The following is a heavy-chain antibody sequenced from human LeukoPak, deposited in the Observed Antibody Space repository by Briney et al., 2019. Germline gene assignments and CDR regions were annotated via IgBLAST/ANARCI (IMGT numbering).Heavy chain of an antibody. J-gene: IGHJ3*02. CDR2: IYHSGST. CDR1: GGSISSGGYS. CDR3: ARAGYCSSTSCLDAFDI. V-gene: IGHV4-30-2*01. D-gene: IGHD2-2*01. Sequence: SESLSLTCAVCGGSISSGGYSGRWIRRPPGKGLEWIGYIYHSGSTYYNPSLKSRVTISVDRSKNQFSLKLSSVTAADTAVYYCARAGYCSSTSCLDAFDIWGRGTMVTVSS.